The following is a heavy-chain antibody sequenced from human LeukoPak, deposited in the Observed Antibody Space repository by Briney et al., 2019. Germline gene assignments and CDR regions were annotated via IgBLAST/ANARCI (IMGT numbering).Heavy chain of an antibody. J-gene: IGHJ3*02. CDR1: GYTFTNYG. CDR3: ARDGHRRYHYDSSGREDAFDI. V-gene: IGHV1-18*01. CDR2: ISTYNDYT. D-gene: IGHD3-22*01. Sequence: ASVKVSCKASGYTFTNYGMSWVRQAPGQGLEWMGWISTYNDYTKYSQKLQGRVTMTTDTSTSTAYMELRSLTSDDAAMYYCARDGHRRYHYDSSGREDAFDIWGQGTMVTVSS.